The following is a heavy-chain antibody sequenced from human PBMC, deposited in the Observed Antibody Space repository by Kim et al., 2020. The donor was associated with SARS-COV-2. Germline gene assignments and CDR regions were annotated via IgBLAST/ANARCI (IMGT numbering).Heavy chain of an antibody. D-gene: IGHD3-10*01. Sequence: ADFVKGRFTSSRDNAKNSLYLQMNSLRAEDTAVYYCARDDGSGSWDYFDYWGQGTLVTVSS. CDR3: ARDDGSGSWDYFDY. V-gene: IGHV3-11*01. J-gene: IGHJ4*02.